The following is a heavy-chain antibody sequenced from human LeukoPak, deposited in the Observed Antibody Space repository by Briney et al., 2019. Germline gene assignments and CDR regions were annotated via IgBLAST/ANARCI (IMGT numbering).Heavy chain of an antibody. CDR2: IYYSGST. J-gene: IGHJ6*03. Sequence: SQTLSLTCAVSGGSISGYYWSWIRQSPDKGLEWIGYIYYSGSTNYNPSLQSRVTISVDTSKNQFSLKITSVTAADTAVYYCARVAIPYDISPYYDGYMDVWGKGTTVTVSS. D-gene: IGHD3-22*01. CDR1: GGSISGYY. CDR3: ARVAIPYDISPYYDGYMDV. V-gene: IGHV4-59*01.